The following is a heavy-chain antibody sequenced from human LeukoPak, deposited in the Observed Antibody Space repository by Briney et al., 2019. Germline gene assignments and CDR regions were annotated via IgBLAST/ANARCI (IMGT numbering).Heavy chain of an antibody. D-gene: IGHD6-19*01. J-gene: IGHJ4*02. Sequence: PGGSLRLSCAASGFTFSNHWMSWVRQAPGKGLEWVANIKQDGSEKYYVDSVKGRLTISRDYAKNSLYLQMNSLRGEDTAVYYCARLYTSGCFDYWGQGTLVTVSS. CDR1: GFTFSNHW. CDR3: ARLYTSGCFDY. V-gene: IGHV3-7*01. CDR2: IKQDGSEK.